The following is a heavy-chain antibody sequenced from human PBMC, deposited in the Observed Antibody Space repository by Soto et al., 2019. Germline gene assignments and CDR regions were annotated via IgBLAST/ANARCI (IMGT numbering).Heavy chain of an antibody. Sequence: PGGSMRLSCDASGFPFSDYVMNSVRQAPGEGLEWVANINQDGSDKYYVDSVKGRFTISRDNAKNSIYLQMNSLRAEDTAVYYCARSIAAPGDYWGQGTLVTVSS. CDR1: GFPFSDYV. V-gene: IGHV3-7*03. J-gene: IGHJ4*02. CDR3: ARSIAAPGDY. CDR2: INQDGSDK. D-gene: IGHD6-13*01.